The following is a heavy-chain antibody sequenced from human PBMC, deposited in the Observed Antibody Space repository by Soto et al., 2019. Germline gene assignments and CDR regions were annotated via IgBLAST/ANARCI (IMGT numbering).Heavy chain of an antibody. CDR1: GGSISSGGYY. J-gene: IGHJ4*02. CDR2: IYYSGST. Sequence: QVQLQESGPGLVKPSQTLSLTCTVSGGSISSGGYYWSWIRQHPGKGLEWIGDIYYSGSTYYNPSLKSRVTISVDTSKDQFSLKLSSVTAADTAVYYCARDWGRDGCFDYWGQGTLVTVSS. V-gene: IGHV4-31*03. CDR3: ARDWGRDGCFDY. D-gene: IGHD3-16*01.